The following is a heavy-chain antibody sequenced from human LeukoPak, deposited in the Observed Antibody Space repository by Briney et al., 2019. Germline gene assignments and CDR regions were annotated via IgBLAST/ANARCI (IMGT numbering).Heavy chain of an antibody. CDR1: GGTFSSYA. CDR2: MNPNSGNT. Sequence: ASVKVSCKASGGTFSSYAINWVRQATGQGLEWMGWMNPNSGNTGYAQKFQGRVTMTRNTSISTAYMELSSLRSEDTAVYYCARARIAARYWFDPWGQGTLVTVSA. V-gene: IGHV1-8*02. D-gene: IGHD6-6*01. J-gene: IGHJ5*02. CDR3: ARARIAARYWFDP.